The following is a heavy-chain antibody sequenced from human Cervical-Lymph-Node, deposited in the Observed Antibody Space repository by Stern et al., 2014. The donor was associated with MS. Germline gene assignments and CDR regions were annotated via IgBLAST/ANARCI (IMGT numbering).Heavy chain of an antibody. V-gene: IGHV4-31*03. J-gene: IGHJ4*02. CDR3: ARLTAIVGYYFDY. CDR2: IYYSGST. Sequence: VQLEESGPGLVKPSQTLSLTCTVSGGSISSGGYYWNWIRQHPGKGLERIGYIYYSGSTYYNPSLKSRVTISVDTSKNQFSLKLSSVTAADTAVYYCARLTAIVGYYFDYWGQGTLVTVSS. CDR1: GGSISSGGYY. D-gene: IGHD1-26*01.